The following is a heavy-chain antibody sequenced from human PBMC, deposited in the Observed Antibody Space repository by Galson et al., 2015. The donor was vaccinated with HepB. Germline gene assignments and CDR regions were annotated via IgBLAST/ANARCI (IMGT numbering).Heavy chain of an antibody. V-gene: IGHV5-51*01. CDR2: IYPADSST. CDR1: GYSFSNYW. Sequence: QSGAEVKKPGESLKISCKCSGYSFSNYWVAWVRQMPGKGLEWMGIIYPADSSTRYSPSFQGQVTISADKSISTAYLQWSSLRASDTAMYFCARHGSKYTSAYYYHWGQGTLVTVSS. D-gene: IGHD3-3*01. J-gene: IGHJ4*02. CDR3: ARHGSKYTSAYYYH.